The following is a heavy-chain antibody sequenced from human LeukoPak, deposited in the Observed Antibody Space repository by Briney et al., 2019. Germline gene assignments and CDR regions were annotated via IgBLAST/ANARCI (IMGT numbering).Heavy chain of an antibody. D-gene: IGHD3-22*01. CDR2: IIPILGIA. J-gene: IGHJ4*02. Sequence: ASVKVSCKASGSTFGSYTISWVRQAPGQGLEWMGRIIPILGIANYAQKFQGRVTIAADKSTSTAYMELSSLRSEDTAVYYCARWGSSGYYLDYRGQVTLVTVSS. V-gene: IGHV1-69*02. CDR3: ARWGSSGYYLDY. CDR1: GSTFGSYT.